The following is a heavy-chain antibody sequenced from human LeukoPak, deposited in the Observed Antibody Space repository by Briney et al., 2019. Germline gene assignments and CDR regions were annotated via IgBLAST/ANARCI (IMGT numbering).Heavy chain of an antibody. CDR3: AREGGSSWFDP. D-gene: IGHD1-26*01. J-gene: IGHJ5*02. CDR1: GLTFSSYW. CDR2: IKQDGSEK. V-gene: IGHV3-7*01. Sequence: PGGSLRLSCAASGLTFSSYWMSWVRQAPGKGLEWVANIKQDGSEKYYVDSVKGRSTISRDNAKNSLYLQMNSLRAEDTAVYYCAREGGSSWFDPWGQGTLVTVSS.